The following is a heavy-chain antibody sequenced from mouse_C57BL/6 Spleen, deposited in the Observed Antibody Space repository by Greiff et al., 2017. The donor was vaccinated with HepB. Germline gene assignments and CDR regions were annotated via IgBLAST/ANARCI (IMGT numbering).Heavy chain of an antibody. Sequence: VQLQQSGPELVKPGASVKISCKASGYAFSSSWMNWVKQRPGKGLEWIGRIYPGDGDTNYNGKFKGKATLTADKSSSTAYMQLSSLTSEDSAVSFCARSGTFAMDYWGQGTSVTVSS. D-gene: IGHD4-1*01. CDR3: ARSGTFAMDY. CDR1: GYAFSSSW. CDR2: IYPGDGDT. J-gene: IGHJ4*01. V-gene: IGHV1-82*01.